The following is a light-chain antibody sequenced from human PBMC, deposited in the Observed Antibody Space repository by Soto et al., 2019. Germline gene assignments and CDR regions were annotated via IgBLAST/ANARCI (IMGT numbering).Light chain of an antibody. J-gene: IGKJ1*01. Sequence: DIQMTQSPSTLSGSVGDRVTITCRASQTISSWLAWYQQKPGKAPKLLIYKASTLKSGVPSRFSGSGSGTELTLTISSLQPHDFATYYCQHYNSYSEAFCKGTKV. CDR1: QTISSW. CDR2: KAS. CDR3: QHYNSYSEA. V-gene: IGKV1-5*03.